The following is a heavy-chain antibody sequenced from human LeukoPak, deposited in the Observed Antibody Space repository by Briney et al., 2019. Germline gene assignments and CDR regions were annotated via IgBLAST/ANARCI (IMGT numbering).Heavy chain of an antibody. D-gene: IGHD3-16*01. CDR2: IYYSGST. V-gene: IGHV4-39*01. CDR1: GGSISSSSYY. CDR3: ARGIRPYYYYYMDV. J-gene: IGHJ6*03. Sequence: SETLSLTCTVSGGSISSSSYYWGWIRQPPGKGLEWIGSIYYSGSTYYNPSLKSRVTISVDTSKNQFSLKLSSVTAADTAVYYCARGIRPYYYYYMDVWGKGTTVIVSS.